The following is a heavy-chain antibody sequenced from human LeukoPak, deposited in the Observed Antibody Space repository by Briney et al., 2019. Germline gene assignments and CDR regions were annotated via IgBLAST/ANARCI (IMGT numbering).Heavy chain of an antibody. D-gene: IGHD3-16*02. V-gene: IGHV3-23*01. Sequence: GGTLRLSCAASGFTFSNYGMSWVRQAPGKGLEWVSGMSGSGGSTYYADSVKGRFTISRDNSKNTLYLQMNSLRAEDTAVYYCAKDSYYDYVWGSYRYTNQFDYWGQGTLVTVSS. CDR1: GFTFSNYG. J-gene: IGHJ4*02. CDR2: MSGSGGST. CDR3: AKDSYYDYVWGSYRYTNQFDY.